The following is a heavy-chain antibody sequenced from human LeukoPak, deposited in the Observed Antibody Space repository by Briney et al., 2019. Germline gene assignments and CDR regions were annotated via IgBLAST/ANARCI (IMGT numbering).Heavy chain of an antibody. D-gene: IGHD4/OR15-4a*01. CDR1: GFTFSRYD. J-gene: IGHJ4*02. CDR2: ISGSGGST. CDR3: AKSGLSRFDY. Sequence: GGSLRLSCAASGFTFSRYDMSWVRQTPGKGLEWVSAISGSGGSTYYADSVKGRFTISRDNSKNTLSLQMNSLRAEDTAVYYCAKSGLSRFDYWGQGTLVTVSS. V-gene: IGHV3-23*01.